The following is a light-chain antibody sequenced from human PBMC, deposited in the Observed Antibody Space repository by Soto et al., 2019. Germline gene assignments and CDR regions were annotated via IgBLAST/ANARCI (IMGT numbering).Light chain of an antibody. CDR2: GTS. Sequence: ETVLTQSPCTLSLSPGERATLSCRASQSVRSSYFAWYKQKRGQAPRLLIYGTSTRATGIPASFSGSGSGTEFTLTISSLQSEDFAVYYCQQYNNWPRGTFGQGTKVDI. CDR1: QSVRSSY. J-gene: IGKJ1*01. CDR3: QQYNNWPRGT. V-gene: IGKV3-15*01.